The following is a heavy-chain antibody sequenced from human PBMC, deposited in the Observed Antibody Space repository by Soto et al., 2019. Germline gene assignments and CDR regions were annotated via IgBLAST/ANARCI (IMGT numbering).Heavy chain of an antibody. D-gene: IGHD3-9*01. CDR1: GFTFSSYW. Sequence: GGSLRLSCAASGFTFSSYWMHWVRQAPGKGLVWVSRINSDGSSTSYADSVKGRFTISRDNAKNTLYLQMNSLRAEDTAVYYCARETYYDILTGPENQPNFDYWGQGTLVTVSS. CDR2: INSDGSST. CDR3: ARETYYDILTGPENQPNFDY. J-gene: IGHJ4*02. V-gene: IGHV3-74*01.